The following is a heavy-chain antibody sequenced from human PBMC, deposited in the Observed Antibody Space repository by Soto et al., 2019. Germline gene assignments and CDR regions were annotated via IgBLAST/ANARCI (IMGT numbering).Heavy chain of an antibody. D-gene: IGHD6-13*01. J-gene: IGHJ5*02. Sequence: ASVKVSCKASGYTFTSYGIHWVRQAPGQRLEWMGWINAANGDTKYSPKFQGRVTITRDTSASTAYMELSSLRSEDTAVYYCVRRHVSATGIDWFDPWAREPWSPSPQ. V-gene: IGHV1-3*01. CDR3: VRRHVSATGIDWFDP. CDR2: INAANGDT. CDR1: GYTFTSYG.